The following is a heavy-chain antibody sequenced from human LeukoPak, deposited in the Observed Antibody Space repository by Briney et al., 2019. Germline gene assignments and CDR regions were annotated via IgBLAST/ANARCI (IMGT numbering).Heavy chain of an antibody. CDR1: GGSISSYY. CDR2: IYYSGST. D-gene: IGHD3-3*01. J-gene: IGHJ6*02. V-gene: IGHV4-59*08. Sequence: SETLSLTCTVSGGSISSYYWSWIRQPPGKGLEWSGYIYYSGSTNYNPSLKSRVTISVDTSKNQFSLKLSSVTAADTAVYYCARLYYTDYYYYGMDVWGQGTTVTVSS. CDR3: ARLYYTDYYYYGMDV.